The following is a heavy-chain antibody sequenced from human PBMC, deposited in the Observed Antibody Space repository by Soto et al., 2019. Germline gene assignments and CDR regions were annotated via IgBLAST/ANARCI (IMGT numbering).Heavy chain of an antibody. CDR2: ISWDGGST. CDR1: GFTFDDYT. CDR3: AKDIGYGPGYVIDV. Sequence: EVQLVKSGGVVVQPGGSLRLSCAASGFTFDDYTMHWVRQAPGKGLEWVSLISWDGGSTYYADSVKGRFTISRDNSKNSLYLQMNSLRTEDTALYYCAKDIGYGPGYVIDVWCQGTTVTVSS. V-gene: IGHV3-43*01. D-gene: IGHD1-1*01. J-gene: IGHJ6*02.